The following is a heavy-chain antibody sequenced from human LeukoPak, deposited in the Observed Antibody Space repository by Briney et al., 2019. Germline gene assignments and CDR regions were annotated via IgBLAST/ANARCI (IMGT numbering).Heavy chain of an antibody. CDR2: IYVTGT. CDR1: GGSIGTYY. V-gene: IGHV4-59*08. J-gene: IGHJ6*03. Sequence: SETLSLTCTVSGGSIGTYYWSWIRQSPGTGLEWIGYIYVTGTRYNPYLQSRVTISVDRSRNQFFLKMTSVTAADTAVYYCARHIGGGIEDMDVWGRGTKVTVSS. CDR3: ARHIGGGIEDMDV. D-gene: IGHD3-16*02.